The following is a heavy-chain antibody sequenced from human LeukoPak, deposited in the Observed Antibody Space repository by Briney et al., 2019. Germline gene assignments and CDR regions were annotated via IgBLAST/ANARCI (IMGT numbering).Heavy chain of an antibody. D-gene: IGHD3-10*01. V-gene: IGHV7-4-1*02. Sequence: ASVKVSCKASGYTFTNHSINWVRQAPGQGLEYMGWIDTNTGNPTYAQAFTGRIVFSLDTSVSTAYLDIRSLKAEDTAVYFCARRSMVQHLDVWGKGTTVIVSS. CDR3: ARRSMVQHLDV. J-gene: IGHJ6*04. CDR1: GYTFTNHS. CDR2: IDTNTGNP.